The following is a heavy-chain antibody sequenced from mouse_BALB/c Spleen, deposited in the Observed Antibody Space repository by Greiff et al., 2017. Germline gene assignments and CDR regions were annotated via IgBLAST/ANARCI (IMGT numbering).Heavy chain of an antibody. J-gene: IGHJ4*01. CDR2: IYPGDGDT. CDR3: ARYYYGSSYEAMDY. D-gene: IGHD1-1*01. V-gene: IGHV1-80*01. Sequence: VQLQESGAELVRPGSSVKISCKASGYAFSSYWMNWVKQRPGQGLEWIGQIYPGDGDTNYNGKFKGKATLTADKSSSTAYMQLSSLTSEDSAVYFCARYYYGSSYEAMDYWGQGTSVTVSS. CDR1: GYAFSSYW.